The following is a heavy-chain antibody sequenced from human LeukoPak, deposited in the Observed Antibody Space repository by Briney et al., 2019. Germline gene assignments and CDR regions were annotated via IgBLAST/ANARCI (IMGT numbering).Heavy chain of an antibody. Sequence: GGSLTLSCVSTGFTFSKYAMTWVGQAAWKGLERVSSIASSGCSSYFAVSVRGRFTLSRDNSKNTLYLKMNSLRTEDTAVYVCAIDRAGSYKYGYSSDFWGQGTLVTVSS. CDR2: IASSGCSS. D-gene: IGHD5-24*01. CDR3: AIDRAGSYKYGYSSDF. CDR1: GFTFSKYA. J-gene: IGHJ4*02. V-gene: IGHV3-23*01.